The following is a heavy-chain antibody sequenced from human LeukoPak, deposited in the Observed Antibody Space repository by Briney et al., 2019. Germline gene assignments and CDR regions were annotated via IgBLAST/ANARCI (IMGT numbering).Heavy chain of an antibody. Sequence: GSLRLSCAASGFTFSSYAMHWVRQAPGKGLEWVALISYDGSNKYYADSVKARFIISRDNSKNTVYLQMNSLRAEDTAVYYCAKDLGFSYYYGSGSFDYWGQGSLVTVSS. CDR2: ISYDGSNK. CDR1: GFTFSSYA. J-gene: IGHJ4*02. V-gene: IGHV3-30*04. D-gene: IGHD3-10*01. CDR3: AKDLGFSYYYGSGSFDY.